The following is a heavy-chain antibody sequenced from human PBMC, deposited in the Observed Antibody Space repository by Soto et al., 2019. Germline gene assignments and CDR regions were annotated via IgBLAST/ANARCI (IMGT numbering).Heavy chain of an antibody. Sequence: SETLSLTCKASGASISSSYWSWIRQSPGKGLEWIAYIYHTGTTNYNPSLKSRVTISLDTSMSQFSLNLTSLTTADTAVYFCARGGNRYSPTSSGVGGFDYWGQGTLVTVS. CDR2: IYHTGTT. CDR3: ARGGNRYSPTSSGVGGFDY. V-gene: IGHV4-59*01. J-gene: IGHJ4*02. CDR1: GASISSSY. D-gene: IGHD5-12*01.